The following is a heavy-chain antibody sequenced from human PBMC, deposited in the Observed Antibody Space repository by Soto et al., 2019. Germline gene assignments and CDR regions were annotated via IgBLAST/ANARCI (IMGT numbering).Heavy chain of an antibody. V-gene: IGHV4-39*02. CDR2: IFYTGTT. CDR3: ARLVVVAPVANV. Sequence: SETLSLTCSVSGGSINYNSYHWGWIRQPPGQGLEWIGSIFYTGTTFYNPSLESRVTMSVDTSKNSFSLHLTSVTAADTAVYFCARLVVVAPVANVWGQGTLVTV. CDR1: GGSINYNSYH. D-gene: IGHD2-2*01. J-gene: IGHJ4*02.